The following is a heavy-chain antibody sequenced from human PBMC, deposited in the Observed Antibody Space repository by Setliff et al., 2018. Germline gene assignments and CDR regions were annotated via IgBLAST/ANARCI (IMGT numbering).Heavy chain of an antibody. V-gene: IGHV1-2*06. CDR2: INPNSGGT. CDR3: ARYITGTTPADY. J-gene: IGHJ4*02. CDR1: GYTFTGYY. D-gene: IGHD1-7*01. Sequence: ASVKVSCKASGYTFTGYYMHWVRQAPGQGLEWMGRINPNSGGTNYAQKFQGRVTMTRDTSISTAYMELSRLRSDDTAVYYCARYITGTTPADYWGQGTLVTVSS.